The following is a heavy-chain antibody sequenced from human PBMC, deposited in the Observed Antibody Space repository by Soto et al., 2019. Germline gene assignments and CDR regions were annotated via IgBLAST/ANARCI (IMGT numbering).Heavy chain of an antibody. CDR1: GFTFSSYA. V-gene: IGHV3-23*01. CDR3: AKELWFGELSDYYGMDV. CDR2: ISGSGGST. D-gene: IGHD3-10*01. Sequence: GGSLSLSCAASGFTFSSYAMSWVRQAPGKGLEWVSAISGSGGSTYYADSVKGRFTISRDNSKNTLYLQMNSLRAEDTAVYYCAKELWFGELSDYYGMDVWGQGTTVTVSS. J-gene: IGHJ6*02.